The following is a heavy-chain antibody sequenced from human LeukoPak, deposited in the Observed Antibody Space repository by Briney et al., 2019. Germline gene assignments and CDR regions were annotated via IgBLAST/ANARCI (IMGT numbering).Heavy chain of an antibody. CDR3: ARAGHPSDFYSYGLFDY. V-gene: IGHV4-30-4*01. CDR2: IHYSGST. J-gene: IGHJ4*02. CDR1: GGSISSGDYY. Sequence: SETLSLTCTVSGGSISSGDYYWSWIRQPPGKGLEWIGYIHYSGSTYYNPSLKSRVTISVDTSKNQFSLKLSSVTAADTAVYYCARAGHPSDFYSYGLFDYWGQGTLVTVSS. D-gene: IGHD5-18*01.